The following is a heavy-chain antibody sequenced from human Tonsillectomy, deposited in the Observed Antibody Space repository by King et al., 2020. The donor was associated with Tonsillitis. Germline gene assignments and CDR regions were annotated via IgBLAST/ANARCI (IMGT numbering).Heavy chain of an antibody. J-gene: IGHJ5*02. CDR2: MNPNSGNT. CDR1: GYTFTSYD. V-gene: IGHV1-8*01. D-gene: IGHD6-13*01. CDR3: ARGPGRSWYRSWFDP. Sequence: VQLVQSGAEVKKPGASVKVSCKASGYTFTSYDINWVRQATGQGLEWMGWMNPNSGNTGYAQKFQGRVTMTRNTSISTAHMELSRLRSEAPAVYYCARGPGRSWYRSWFDPWGQGTLVTVSS.